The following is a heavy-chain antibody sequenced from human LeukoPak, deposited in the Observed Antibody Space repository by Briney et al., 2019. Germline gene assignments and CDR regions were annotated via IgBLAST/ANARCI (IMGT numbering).Heavy chain of an antibody. CDR1: GFTFGSYG. D-gene: IGHD3-10*01. J-gene: IGHJ5*02. V-gene: IGHV3-33*05. CDR3: AKRYSDGGFDP. Sequence: GGSLRLSCVVTGFTFGSYGMQWVRQAPGKGLEWVAVISYDGSNLYYSDSVKGRFTVSRDNSKNTVFLQMNDLTIEDTAIYYCAKRYSDGGFDPWGQGTLVTVSS. CDR2: ISYDGSNL.